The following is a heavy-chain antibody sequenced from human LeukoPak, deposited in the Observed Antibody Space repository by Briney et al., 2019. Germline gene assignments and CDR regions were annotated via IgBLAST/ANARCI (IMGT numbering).Heavy chain of an antibody. CDR2: ISWNSGSI. J-gene: IGHJ4*02. V-gene: IGHV3-9*01. CDR3: AKDRGYSYGHFDY. CDR1: GFTFDDYA. Sequence: GGSLRLSCAASGFTFDDYAMHWVRQAPGKGLEWVSGISWNSGSIGYADSVKGRFTISRDNAKNSLYLQVNSLRAEDTALYYCAKDRGYSYGHFDYWGQGTLVTVSS. D-gene: IGHD5-18*01.